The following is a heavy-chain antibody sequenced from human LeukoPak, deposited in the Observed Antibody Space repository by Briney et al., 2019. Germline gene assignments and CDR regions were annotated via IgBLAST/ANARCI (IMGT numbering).Heavy chain of an antibody. CDR3: AHSASYISPQIDY. CDR2: IYHSGST. Sequence: SETLSLTCTVSGGSISSSGSYWGWIRQPPGERLEWIGSIYHSGSTYYNPSLQSRVTISVDTYKNQFSLKLPSVTAADTAVYYCAHSASYISPQIDYWGQGTLVTVSS. V-gene: IGHV4-39*01. J-gene: IGHJ4*02. CDR1: GGSISSSGSY. D-gene: IGHD1-26*01.